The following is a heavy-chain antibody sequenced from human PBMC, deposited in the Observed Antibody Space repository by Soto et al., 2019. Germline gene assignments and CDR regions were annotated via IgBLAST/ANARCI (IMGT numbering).Heavy chain of an antibody. CDR2: INPSGGST. D-gene: IGHD6-19*01. CDR1: GYTFTSYY. Sequence: QVQLVQSGAEVKKPGASVKVSCKASGYTFTSYYIHWVRQAPGQGLEWMGIINPSGGSTSYAQKFQGRVTMTRDTSTSTVYMELSSLRSEDTAVYYCARDYGALIAVAGTPLDYWGQGTLVTVSS. J-gene: IGHJ4*02. CDR3: ARDYGALIAVAGTPLDY. V-gene: IGHV1-46*01.